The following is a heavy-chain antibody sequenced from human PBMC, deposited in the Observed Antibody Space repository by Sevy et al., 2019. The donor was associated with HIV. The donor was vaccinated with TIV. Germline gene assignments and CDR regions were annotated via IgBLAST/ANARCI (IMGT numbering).Heavy chain of an antibody. V-gene: IGHV3-23*01. CDR2: ISGSGGST. CDR3: AKERGGSGYPWLDY. D-gene: IGHD3-22*01. Sequence: GGSLRLSCAASGFTFSSYAMSWVRQAPGKGLEWVSAISGSGGSTYYADSVKGRFTISRDNSKNTLYMQMNSLRAEDTAVYYCAKERGGSGYPWLDYWGQGTLVTVSS. CDR1: GFTFSSYA. J-gene: IGHJ4*02.